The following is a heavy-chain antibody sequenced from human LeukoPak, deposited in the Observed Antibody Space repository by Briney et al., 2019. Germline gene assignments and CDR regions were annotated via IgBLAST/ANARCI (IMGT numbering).Heavy chain of an antibody. D-gene: IGHD5-24*01. V-gene: IGHV3-23*01. CDR3: ANRDGNLPYNFDY. Sequence: GGSLRLSCAASGFTFSSYAMSWVRQAPGKGLEWVSAISGSGGSTYYADSVKGRFTISRDNSKNTLYLQMNSLRAEDTAVYYCANRDGNLPYNFDYWGQGTLVTVSS. J-gene: IGHJ4*02. CDR2: ISGSGGST. CDR1: GFTFSSYA.